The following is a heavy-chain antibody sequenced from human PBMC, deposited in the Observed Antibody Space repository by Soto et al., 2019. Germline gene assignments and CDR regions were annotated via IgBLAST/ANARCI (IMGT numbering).Heavy chain of an antibody. D-gene: IGHD3-22*01. V-gene: IGHV4-34*01. CDR1: CWSFNGHS. CDR2: INHSGST. CDR3: ARGASMAVVLPTDAPDKYYLDS. Sequence: SGTLSLTCAVYCWSFNGHSWTWIRQPPGKVLEWIGEINHSGSTNYNPPLKSRVTLSVDTSKNQFSLKLNSMTAADTALYYRARGASMAVVLPTDAPDKYYLDSWSQGTLVTAS. J-gene: IGHJ1*01.